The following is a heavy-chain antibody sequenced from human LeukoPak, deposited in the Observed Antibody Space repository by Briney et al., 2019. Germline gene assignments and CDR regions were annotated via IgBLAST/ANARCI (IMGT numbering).Heavy chain of an antibody. Sequence: SETLSLTCTVSGGSISSGGYYWSWIRQHPGKGLEWIGYIYYSGSTYYNPSLKSRVTISVDTSKNQSSLKLSSVTAADTAVYYCARDVPVTGFFDYWGQGTLVTVSS. J-gene: IGHJ4*02. CDR2: IYYSGST. CDR3: ARDVPVTGFFDY. D-gene: IGHD3-16*01. V-gene: IGHV4-31*03. CDR1: GGSISSGGYY.